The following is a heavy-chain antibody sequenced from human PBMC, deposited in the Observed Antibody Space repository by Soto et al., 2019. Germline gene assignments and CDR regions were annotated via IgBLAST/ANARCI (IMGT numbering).Heavy chain of an antibody. CDR3: ARTSLAPQQALYNWFDP. CDR1: GGSISSYY. D-gene: IGHD6-13*01. V-gene: IGHV4-59*01. J-gene: IGHJ5*02. CDR2: IYYSGST. Sequence: SETLSLTCTVSGGSISSYYWSWIRQPPGKGLEWIGYIYYSGSTNYNPSLKSRVTISVDTSKNQFSLKLSSVTAADTAVYYCARTSLAPQQALYNWFDPWGQGTLVTVSS.